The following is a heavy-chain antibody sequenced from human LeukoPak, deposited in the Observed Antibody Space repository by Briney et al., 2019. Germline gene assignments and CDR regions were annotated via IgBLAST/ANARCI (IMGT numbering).Heavy chain of an antibody. CDR3: ARVIQSYYSDY. V-gene: IGHV3-33*01. CDR1: GFTLSTYA. D-gene: IGHD4-11*01. J-gene: IGHJ4*02. CDR2: VWHDGRNI. Sequence: QPGGSLRLSCGASGFTLSTYAMHWVRQAPGKGLEWVAVVWHDGRNIYYADSVKGRFTISRDNSKNTLYLQMNSLRAEDTAVYYCARVIQSYYSDYWGQGTLVTVSS.